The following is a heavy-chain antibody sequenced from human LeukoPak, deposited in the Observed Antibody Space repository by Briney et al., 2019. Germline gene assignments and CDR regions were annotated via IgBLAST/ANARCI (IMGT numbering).Heavy chain of an antibody. CDR1: VGSISSYY. Sequence: SETLSLTCTVSVGSISSYYWSCIRQPPGKGLEWIGYIYYSGSTNYNPSLKSRVTISVDTSKNQFSLKLSSVAAADTAVYYCAKWNSYYYYMDVWGKGTTVTVSS. J-gene: IGHJ6*03. CDR3: AKWNSYYYYMDV. CDR2: IYYSGST. V-gene: IGHV4-59*01. D-gene: IGHD1-1*01.